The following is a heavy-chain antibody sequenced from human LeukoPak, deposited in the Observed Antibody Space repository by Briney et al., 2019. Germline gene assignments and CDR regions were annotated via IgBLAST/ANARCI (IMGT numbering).Heavy chain of an antibody. CDR1: GASLSDYF. Sequence: SETLSLTCNVSGASLSDYFWSWIRQPPGKGLEWVGYIYFNGFPNYSPSLKSRVTISVEESKSQFSLKLSSVTAADTAVYYCTSGTLSYYYMDVWGKGTTVTISS. J-gene: IGHJ6*03. CDR2: IYFNGFP. D-gene: IGHD1-14*01. CDR3: TSGTLSYYYMDV. V-gene: IGHV4-59*01.